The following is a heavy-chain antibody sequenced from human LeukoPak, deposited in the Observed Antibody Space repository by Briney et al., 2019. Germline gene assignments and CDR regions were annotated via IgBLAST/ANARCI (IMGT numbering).Heavy chain of an antibody. CDR2: ISSDGRNE. CDR1: VFTFRDYA. Sequence: GGSLRLSCAASVFTFRDYAMHWVRQAPGKGLEWVAVISSDGRNEYYADSVKGPFTISRDNSKSTVYLELNSLRPEDTAVYYCARPGYGYSGYGTFGAYYFDYWGPGTQVTVSS. D-gene: IGHD5-12*01. J-gene: IGHJ4*02. V-gene: IGHV3-30*04. CDR3: ARPGYGYSGYGTFGAYYFDY.